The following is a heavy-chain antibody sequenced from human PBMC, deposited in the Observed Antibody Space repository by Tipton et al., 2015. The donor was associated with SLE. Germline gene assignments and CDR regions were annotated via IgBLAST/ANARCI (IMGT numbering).Heavy chain of an antibody. CDR2: IKQDGSEK. Sequence: SLRLSCAASGFTFRSYWMTWVRQAPGKGLEWVANIKQDGSEKYYVDSVKGRFTISRDNAENSLYLQMNSLRDEDTAVYYCARALYDYGSGTDYWGQGTLVTVSS. D-gene: IGHD3-10*01. J-gene: IGHJ4*02. CDR3: ARALYDYGSGTDY. CDR1: GFTFRSYW. V-gene: IGHV3-7*01.